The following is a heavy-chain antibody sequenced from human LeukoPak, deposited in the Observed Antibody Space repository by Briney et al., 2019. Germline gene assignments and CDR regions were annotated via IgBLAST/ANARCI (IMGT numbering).Heavy chain of an antibody. CDR1: GYTFTSYG. CDR2: ISAYNGNT. D-gene: IGHD3-10*01. V-gene: IGHV1-18*01. CDR3: ARDYYGSHPGFDP. J-gene: IGHJ5*02. Sequence: GASVTVSFTASGYTFTSYGISWVRQAPGQGLEWMGWISAYNGNTNYAQKLQGRVTMTTDTSTSTAYMELRSLRSDDTAVYYCARDYYGSHPGFDPWGQGTLVTVSS.